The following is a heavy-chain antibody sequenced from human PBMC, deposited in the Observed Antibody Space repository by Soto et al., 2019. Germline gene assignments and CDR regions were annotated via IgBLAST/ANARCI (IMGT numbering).Heavy chain of an antibody. J-gene: IGHJ4*02. V-gene: IGHV1-69*06. CDR2: ITPTFQKA. CDR1: GGTFSTHD. CDR3: AMELRVRGVSVDY. D-gene: IGHD3-10*01. Sequence: QLVQSGAEVKKPGSSVRVSCRASGGTFSTHDINWVRQAPGQGLEWIGAITPTFQKANYAQKFQARVTITASRSTSFAYMEMNRLRSEESALYYRAMELRVRGVSVDYWGQGSLVNVAS.